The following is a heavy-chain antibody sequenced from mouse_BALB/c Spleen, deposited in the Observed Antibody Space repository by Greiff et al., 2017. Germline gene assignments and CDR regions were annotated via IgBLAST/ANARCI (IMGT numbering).Heavy chain of an antibody. J-gene: IGHJ2*01. CDR3: ARHRPLLYGSSYFDY. D-gene: IGHD1-1*01. CDR1: GFTFSSYY. Sequence: DVMLVESGGGLVKLGGSLKLSCAASGFTFSSYYMSWVRQTPEKRLELVAAINSNGGSTYYPDTVKGRFTISRDNAKNTLYLQMSSLKSEDTALYYCARHRPLLYGSSYFDYWGQGTTLTVSS. CDR2: INSNGGST. V-gene: IGHV5-6-2*01.